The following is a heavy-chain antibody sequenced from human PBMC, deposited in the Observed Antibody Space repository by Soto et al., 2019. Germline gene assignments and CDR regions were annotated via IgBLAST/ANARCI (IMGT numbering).Heavy chain of an antibody. J-gene: IGHJ6*02. V-gene: IGHV1-69*13. D-gene: IGHD6-6*01. CDR1: GGTFSSYA. CDR2: IIPIFGTA. Sequence: ASVKVSCKASGGTFSSYAISWVRQAPGQGLEWMGGIIPIFGTANYAQKFQGRVTITADESTSTAYMELSSLRSEDTAVYYCARVGAARFTNSYYGMDVWGQGTSVTGLL. CDR3: ARVGAARFTNSYYGMDV.